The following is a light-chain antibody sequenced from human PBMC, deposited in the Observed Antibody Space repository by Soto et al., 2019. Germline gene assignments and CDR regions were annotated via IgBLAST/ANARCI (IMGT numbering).Light chain of an antibody. J-gene: IGKJ2*01. Sequence: ETVLTQSPGTLSLSPGERATLSCRASQSVSSSYLAWYQQKPGQAPRLLIYGASSRATGIPDRFSDSGSGTDFTLTISRLEPEDFAVYYCQQYDNSLYTFGQGTKLEIK. V-gene: IGKV3-20*01. CDR2: GAS. CDR1: QSVSSSY. CDR3: QQYDNSLYT.